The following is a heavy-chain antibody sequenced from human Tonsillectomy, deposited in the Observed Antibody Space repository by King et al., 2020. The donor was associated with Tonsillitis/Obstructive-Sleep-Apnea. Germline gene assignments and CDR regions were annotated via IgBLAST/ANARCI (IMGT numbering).Heavy chain of an antibody. CDR1: GFSLSTSGVG. CDR3: AHRGRGGSSTSCDRVDAVDI. CDR2: IYWDDDK. J-gene: IGHJ3*02. Sequence: ITLKESGPTLVKPPQTLTLTCTFSGFSLSTSGVGVGWIRQPPGKALEWLALIYWDDDKRYSPSLKSRLTITKDTSKKQVVLTMTNMDTVDTATYYCAHRGRGGSSTSCDRVDAVDIWGQGTRGTVSS. V-gene: IGHV2-5*02. D-gene: IGHD2-2*02.